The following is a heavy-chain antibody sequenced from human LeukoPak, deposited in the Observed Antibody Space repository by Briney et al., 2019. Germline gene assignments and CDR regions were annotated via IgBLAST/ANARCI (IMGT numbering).Heavy chain of an antibody. D-gene: IGHD2-2*01. CDR2: ISGSGGST. J-gene: IGHJ6*02. V-gene: IGHV3-23*01. CDR1: GFTFSSYA. Sequence: GGSLRLSCAASGFTFSSYAMSWVRQAPGKGLEWVSAISGSGGSTYYADSVKGRFTISRDNSKNTLYLQMNSLRAEDTAVYYCAKDLVVVPAAMGYYYYGMDVWGQGTTVTVS. CDR3: AKDLVVVPAAMGYYYYGMDV.